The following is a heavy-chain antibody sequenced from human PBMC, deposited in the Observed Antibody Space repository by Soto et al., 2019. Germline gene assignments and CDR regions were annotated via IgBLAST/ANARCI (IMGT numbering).Heavy chain of an antibody. J-gene: IGHJ6*02. CDR2: ISGSGGST. CDR1: GFTFSSYA. Sequence: VGSLRLSCAASGFTFSSYAMSWVRQAPGKGLEWVSAISGSGGSTYYADSVKGRFTISRDNSKNTLYLQMNSLRAEDTAVYYCAKDAVVVVAATVHYGMDVWGQGTTVTVSS. CDR3: AKDAVVVVAATVHYGMDV. V-gene: IGHV3-23*01. D-gene: IGHD2-15*01.